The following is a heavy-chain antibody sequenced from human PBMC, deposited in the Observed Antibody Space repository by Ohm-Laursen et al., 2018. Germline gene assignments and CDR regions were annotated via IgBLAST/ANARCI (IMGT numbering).Heavy chain of an antibody. Sequence: SLRLSCAASGFSFSSYAMSWVRQAPGKGLEWVSCISGSGGSTYYADSVKGRFTISRDNSKNTLYLQMNSLRAEDTAVYYCAKDQVGATYYFDYWGQGTLVTVSS. CDR2: ISGSGGST. J-gene: IGHJ4*02. CDR1: GFSFSSYA. CDR3: AKDQVGATYYFDY. V-gene: IGHV3-23*01. D-gene: IGHD1-26*01.